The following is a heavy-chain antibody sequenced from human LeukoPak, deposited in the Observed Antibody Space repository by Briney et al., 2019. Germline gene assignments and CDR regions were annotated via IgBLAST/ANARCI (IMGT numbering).Heavy chain of an antibody. V-gene: IGHV3-33*01. J-gene: IGHJ6*02. CDR3: ARDEGHVLDYFYGMAV. CDR1: GFTFSSYV. CDR2: IWYDGSNK. D-gene: IGHD6-6*01. Sequence: GRSLRLSCAASGFTFSSYVMHWVRQAPAKGLEWVGLIWYDGSNKYYADSVKGRFTISRDNSKNTLYLQMNSLRAEDTAVYYCARDEGHVLDYFYGMAVWGQGTTVTVSS.